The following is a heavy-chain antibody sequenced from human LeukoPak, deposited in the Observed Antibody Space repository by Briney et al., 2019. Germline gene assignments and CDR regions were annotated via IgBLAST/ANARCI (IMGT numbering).Heavy chain of an antibody. Sequence: GGSLRLSCAASGFTFDDYGMSWVRQAPGKGLEWVSGINWNGGSTGFADSMKGRFTISRDNAKNSLYLQMNSLRAEDTALYYCARSLWFGETVGVYWGQGTLVTVSS. V-gene: IGHV3-20*04. CDR1: GFTFDDYG. CDR3: ARSLWFGETVGVY. D-gene: IGHD3-10*01. CDR2: INWNGGST. J-gene: IGHJ4*02.